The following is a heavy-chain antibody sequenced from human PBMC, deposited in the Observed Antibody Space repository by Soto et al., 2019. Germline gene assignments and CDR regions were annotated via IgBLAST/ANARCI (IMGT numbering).Heavy chain of an antibody. CDR2: IYYSGST. V-gene: IGHV4-30-4*01. CDR1: GASISSGDYY. D-gene: IGHD3-22*01. Sequence: SETLSLTCTVSGASISSGDYYWTWIRQPPGKGLGWIGSIYYSGSTYYNPSLKSRVTISVDTSNNQFSLKLSSVTAADTAVYYCARASYDSSTYYLDYWGQGTLVTVSS. CDR3: ARASYDSSTYYLDY. J-gene: IGHJ4*02.